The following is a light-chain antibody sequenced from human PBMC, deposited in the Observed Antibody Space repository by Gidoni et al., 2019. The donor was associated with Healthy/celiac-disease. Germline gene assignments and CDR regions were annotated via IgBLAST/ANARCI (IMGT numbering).Light chain of an antibody. CDR1: QSISSW. V-gene: IGKV1-5*03. CDR2: KAS. CDR3: QQYNSYSPYT. Sequence: DLQMPQSPSTLSASVGDRVTITCRASQSISSWLAWYQQKPGKAPKLLIYKASSLESGVPSRFSGSGSGTEFTLTISSLQPDEFATYYCQQYNSYSPYTFGQGTKLEIK. J-gene: IGKJ2*01.